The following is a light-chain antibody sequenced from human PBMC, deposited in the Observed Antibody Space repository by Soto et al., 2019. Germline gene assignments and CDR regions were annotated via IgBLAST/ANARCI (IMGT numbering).Light chain of an antibody. CDR1: QSLLHSNGYNY. V-gene: IGKV2-28*01. CDR3: QRYNDK. CDR2: GAS. J-gene: IGKJ1*01. Sequence: DIVMTQSPLSLPVTPGEPASISCRSIQSLLHSNGYNYLDWYLQKAGRAPKLLIYGASTLASGVPSRFSGSGSGTEFTLAISSLQPDDSATYFCQRYNDKFGQGTKVDI.